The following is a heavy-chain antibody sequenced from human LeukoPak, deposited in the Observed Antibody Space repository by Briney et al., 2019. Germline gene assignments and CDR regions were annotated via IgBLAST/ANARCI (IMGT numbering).Heavy chain of an antibody. J-gene: IGHJ4*02. D-gene: IGHD4-17*01. CDR1: GYTFTSYA. Sequence: ASVKVSCKASGYTFTSYAMHWVRQAPGQRLEWMGWINAGNGNTKYSQKFQGRVTITRDTSASTAYIELSSLRSEDTAVYYCARTYDYGDYSFDYWGQGTLVTVSS. CDR3: ARTYDYGDYSFDY. CDR2: INAGNGNT. V-gene: IGHV1-3*01.